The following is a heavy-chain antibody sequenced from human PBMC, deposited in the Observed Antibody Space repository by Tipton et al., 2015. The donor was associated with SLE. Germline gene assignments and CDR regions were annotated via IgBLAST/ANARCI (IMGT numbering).Heavy chain of an antibody. CDR2: ISWNSGTI. CDR3: ARGLRGPDY. Sequence: SLRLSCAASGFTFDDYAMHWVRQAPGKGLEWVSGISWNSGTIAYADSVKGRFTISRDNAERSVYLQMNSLRVEDAAMYYCARGLRGPDYWGQGTLVTVSS. D-gene: IGHD4-17*01. V-gene: IGHV3-9*01. J-gene: IGHJ4*02. CDR1: GFTFDDYA.